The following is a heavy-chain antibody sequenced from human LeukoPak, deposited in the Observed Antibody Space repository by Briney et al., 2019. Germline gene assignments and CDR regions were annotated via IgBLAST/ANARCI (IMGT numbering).Heavy chain of an antibody. D-gene: IGHD4-17*01. CDR2: IYYSGNT. V-gene: IGHV4-59*12. J-gene: IGHJ4*02. Sequence: SETLSLTCTVSGGSISSYYWSWIRQPPGKGLEWIGYIYYSGNTNYNPSLKSRVTISVDTSKNQFSLKLSSVTAADTAVYYCATYGDRDYWGQGTLVTVSS. CDR3: ATYGDRDY. CDR1: GGSISSYY.